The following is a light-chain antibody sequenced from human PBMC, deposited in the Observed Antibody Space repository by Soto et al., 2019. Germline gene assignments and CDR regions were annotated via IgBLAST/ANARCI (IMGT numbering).Light chain of an antibody. CDR1: TRDVGSYNY. V-gene: IGLV2-8*01. Sequence: QSALTQPPSASGSPGQSATFSGTGTTRDVGSYNYVSWYQQRPGKAPKLMIYDVSERPSGVPDRFSGSKSGNTASLTVSGLQAEDEADYYCNSFSGTNNLVFGGGTQLTVL. CDR2: DVS. J-gene: IGLJ2*01. CDR3: NSFSGTNNLV.